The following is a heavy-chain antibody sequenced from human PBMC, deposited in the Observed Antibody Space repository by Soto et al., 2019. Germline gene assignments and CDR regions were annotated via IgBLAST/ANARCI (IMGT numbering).Heavy chain of an antibody. CDR1: GGSISSYY. V-gene: IGHV4-59*01. J-gene: IGHJ4*02. D-gene: IGHD3-9*01. CDR3: AKWVYYDILTGSQPRDY. CDR2: IYYSGST. Sequence: SETLSLTCTVSGGSISSYYWSWIRQPPGKGLEWIGYIYYSGSTNYNPSLKSRVTISVDTSKNQFSLKLSSVTAADTAVYYCAKWVYYDILTGSQPRDYWGQGTLVTVSS.